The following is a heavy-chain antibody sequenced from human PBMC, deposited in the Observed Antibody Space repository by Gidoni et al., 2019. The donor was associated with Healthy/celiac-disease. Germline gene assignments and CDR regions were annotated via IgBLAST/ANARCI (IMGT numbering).Heavy chain of an antibody. J-gene: IGHJ4*02. CDR2: ISWNSGSI. CDR1: GFTFDDYA. V-gene: IGHV3-9*01. Sequence: EVQLVESGGGLVQPGRSLRLSCAASGFTFDDYAMHWVRQAPGKGLEWVSGISWNSGSIGYADSVKGRFTISRDNAKNSLYLQMNSLRAEDTALYYCAKDMGATYYYDSSPLDYWGQGTLVTVSS. CDR3: AKDMGATYYYDSSPLDY. D-gene: IGHD3-22*01.